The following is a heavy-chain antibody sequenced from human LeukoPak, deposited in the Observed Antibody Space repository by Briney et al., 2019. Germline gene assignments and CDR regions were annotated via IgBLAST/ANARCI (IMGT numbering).Heavy chain of an antibody. V-gene: IGHV3-30*02. CDR1: GFTFSKYD. CDR2: IRYDGSNK. J-gene: IGHJ4*02. D-gene: IGHD1-26*01. Sequence: GGSLRLSCAASGFTFSKYDIHWVRQAPGKGLEWVALIRYDGSNKYYADSVKGRFTISRDNSKNTLYLQMNSLRGDDTAVYYCAKGQEWELLGFDYWGQGALVTVSS. CDR3: AKGQEWELLGFDY.